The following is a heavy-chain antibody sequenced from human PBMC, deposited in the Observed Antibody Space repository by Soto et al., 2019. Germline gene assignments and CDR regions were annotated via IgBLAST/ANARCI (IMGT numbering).Heavy chain of an antibody. J-gene: IGHJ4*02. CDR3: ARHGLGDILTGQPDY. V-gene: IGHV5-51*01. CDR1: GYSFTNYW. Sequence: PGESLKISSKGSGYSFTNYWIGWVRQMPGKGLDWMAIIYPSDSDTRYRPSFQGPDTNSSDKSIRTAYLQWSSLKASDTAMYYCARHGLGDILTGQPDYWGQGTLVTVSS. CDR2: IYPSDSDT. D-gene: IGHD3-9*01.